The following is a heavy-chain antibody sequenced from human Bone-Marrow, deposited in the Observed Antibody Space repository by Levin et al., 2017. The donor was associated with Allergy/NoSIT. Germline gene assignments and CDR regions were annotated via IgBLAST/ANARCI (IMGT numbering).Heavy chain of an antibody. Sequence: GESLKISCKASGYTFSDYYLNWVRQAPGQGLEWMGWINPNSGGANYAQKFQGRVTMTRDTSISTSYLEFTRLRSDDTAVYYCARDPDYYDRAFDIWGQGTTVSVSS. J-gene: IGHJ3*02. CDR3: ARDPDYYDRAFDI. D-gene: IGHD3-22*01. CDR1: GYTFSDYY. V-gene: IGHV1-2*02. CDR2: INPNSGGA.